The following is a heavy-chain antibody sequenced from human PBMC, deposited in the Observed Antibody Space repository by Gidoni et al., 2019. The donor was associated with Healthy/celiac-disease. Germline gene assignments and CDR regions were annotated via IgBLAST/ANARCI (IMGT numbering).Heavy chain of an antibody. D-gene: IGHD6-13*01. Sequence: EVQLVESGGVVVQPGGSLRLSCAASGFTFDDYTMHWVRQAPGKGLGWVALISWDGGSTYYADSVKGRFTISRDNSKNSLYLQMNSLRTEDTALYYCAKDIRLAAADHYGMDVWGQGTTVTVSS. CDR3: AKDIRLAAADHYGMDV. CDR2: ISWDGGST. CDR1: GFTFDDYT. J-gene: IGHJ6*02. V-gene: IGHV3-43*01.